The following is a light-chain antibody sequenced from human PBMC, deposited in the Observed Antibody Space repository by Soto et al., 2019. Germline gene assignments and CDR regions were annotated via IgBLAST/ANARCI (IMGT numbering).Light chain of an antibody. Sequence: QSALGQPASVSGSPGQSITISCTGTSSDVGGFEYVPWYQHQPGKAPKLIIYDVTKRPSGVSNRFSGSKSGNTASLTISGIQAEDEGDYYCGSITRSSTSVFGTGTKVTVL. V-gene: IGLV2-14*01. CDR3: GSITRSSTSV. J-gene: IGLJ1*01. CDR2: DVT. CDR1: SSDVGGFEY.